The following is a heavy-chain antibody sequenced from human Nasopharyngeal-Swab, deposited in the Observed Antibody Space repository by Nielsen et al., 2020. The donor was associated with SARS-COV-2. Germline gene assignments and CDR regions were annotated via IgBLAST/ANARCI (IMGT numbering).Heavy chain of an antibody. CDR2: ISSSSSYI. D-gene: IGHD2-2*01. V-gene: IGHV3-11*06. J-gene: IGHJ3*02. CDR1: GFTFSDYY. Sequence: GGSLRLSCAASGFTFSDYYMSWIRQAPGKGLEWVSYISSSSSYIYYADSVKGRFTISRDNAKNSLYLQMNSLRAEDTAVYYCARSGYCSSTSCRDAFDIWGQGTMVTVSS. CDR3: ARSGYCSSTSCRDAFDI.